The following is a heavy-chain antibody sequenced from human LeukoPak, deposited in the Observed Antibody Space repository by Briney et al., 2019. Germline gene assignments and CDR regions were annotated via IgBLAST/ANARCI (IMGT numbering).Heavy chain of an antibody. CDR1: GFTFSSYA. Sequence: GGSLRLSCAASGFTFSSYAMHWVRQAPGKGLEYVSAISSNGGSTYYANSVKGRFTISRDNSKNTLYLQMGSLRAEDMAVYYCARGRVGYSYGTGGPDYWGQGTLVTVSS. D-gene: IGHD5-18*01. CDR2: ISSNGGST. V-gene: IGHV3-64*01. CDR3: ARGRVGYSYGTGGPDY. J-gene: IGHJ4*02.